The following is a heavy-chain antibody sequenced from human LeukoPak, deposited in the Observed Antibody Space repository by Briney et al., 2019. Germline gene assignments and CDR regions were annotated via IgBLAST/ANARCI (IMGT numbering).Heavy chain of an antibody. CDR1: GFTLSDYY. CDR2: ISPSGRTK. Sequence: GGSLRLSCATSGFTLSDYYMGWIRQAPGKGLEWVSYISPSGRTKYYADSVQGRFTISRDNAKNSLYLQMRSLRAEDTAVYYCAREQKLPAVSFDYWGQGTLVTVSS. D-gene: IGHD2-2*01. CDR3: AREQKLPAVSFDY. J-gene: IGHJ4*02. V-gene: IGHV3-11*01.